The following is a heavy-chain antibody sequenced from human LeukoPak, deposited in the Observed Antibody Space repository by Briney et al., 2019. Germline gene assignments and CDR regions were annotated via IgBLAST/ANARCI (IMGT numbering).Heavy chain of an antibody. V-gene: IGHV5-51*01. CDR3: ERTVRGYSYGPIDY. J-gene: IGHJ4*02. CDR2: IYPGDSDT. Sequence: GESLKISCKGSGYSFTSYWIGWVRQMPGKGLEWVRIIYPGDSDTRYSPSFQGQVTISADKSISTAYLQWSSLKAADTAMYYCERTVRGYSYGPIDYWGQGTLVTVSS. CDR1: GYSFTSYW. D-gene: IGHD5-18*01.